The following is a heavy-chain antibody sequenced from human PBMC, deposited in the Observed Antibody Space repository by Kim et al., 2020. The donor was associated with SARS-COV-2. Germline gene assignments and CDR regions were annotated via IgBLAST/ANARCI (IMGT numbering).Heavy chain of an antibody. D-gene: IGHD1-26*01. J-gene: IGHJ6*02. Sequence: AVSVNGRITISRDNSKNPLYLQMNSLRAEDTAVYYWARARGGSYYYGMDVWGQGTTVTVSS. CDR3: ARARGGSYYYGMDV. V-gene: IGHV3-30*01.